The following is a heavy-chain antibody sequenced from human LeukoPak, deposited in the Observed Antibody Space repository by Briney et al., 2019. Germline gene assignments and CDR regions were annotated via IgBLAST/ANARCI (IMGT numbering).Heavy chain of an antibody. V-gene: IGHV4-61*01. Sequence: SETLSLTCTVSGGSVSSGNYYWSWIRQPPGKGLEWIGYVYYSGSTNYNPSLKSRVTISVDTSKNQFSLKLSSVTAADTAVYYCARLLRVVAAIAFDIWGQGTMVTVSS. D-gene: IGHD2-15*01. CDR1: GGSVSSGNYY. CDR2: VYYSGST. CDR3: ARLLRVVAAIAFDI. J-gene: IGHJ3*02.